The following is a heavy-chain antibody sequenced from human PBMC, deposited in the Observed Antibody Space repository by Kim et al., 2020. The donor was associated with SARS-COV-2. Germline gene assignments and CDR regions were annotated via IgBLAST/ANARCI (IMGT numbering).Heavy chain of an antibody. J-gene: IGHJ4*02. CDR1: GYSISSGYY. D-gene: IGHD3-16*02. Sequence: SETLSLTCTVSGYSISSGYYWGWIRQPPGKGLEWIGSIYHSGSTYYNPSLKSRVTISVDTSKNQFSLKLSSVTAADTAVYYCARDRGYDYVWGSYRFPHSSGACDYWGQGTLVTVSS. V-gene: IGHV4-38-2*02. CDR3: ARDRGYDYVWGSYRFPHSSGACDY. CDR2: IYHSGST.